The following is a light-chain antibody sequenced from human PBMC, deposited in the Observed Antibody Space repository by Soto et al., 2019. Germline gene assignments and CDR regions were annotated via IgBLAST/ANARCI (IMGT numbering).Light chain of an antibody. V-gene: IGKV3-20*01. CDR2: GAS. CDR3: QQYGSSPRT. J-gene: IGKJ1*01. Sequence: EIVMTQSPATLSVSPGERATLSCRASQSVSSNLAWYQQKPGQAPRLLISGASSRATGIPDRFSGSGSGTDFTLTISSLEPEDFAVYYCQQYGSSPRTFGQGTKVDI. CDR1: QSVSSN.